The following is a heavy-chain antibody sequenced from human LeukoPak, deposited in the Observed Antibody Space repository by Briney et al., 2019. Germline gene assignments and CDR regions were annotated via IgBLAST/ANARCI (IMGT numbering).Heavy chain of an antibody. CDR3: ARAPLSGSYLINWFDP. V-gene: IGHV3-48*03. J-gene: IGHJ5*02. CDR2: ISSSGSTI. Sequence: QPGGSLRLSCAASGFTFSSYEMNWVRQAPGKGLEWVSYISSSGSTIYYADSVKGRFTISRDNARNSLYLQMNSLRAEDTAVYYCARAPLSGSYLINWFDPWGQGTLATVSS. D-gene: IGHD1-26*01. CDR1: GFTFSSYE.